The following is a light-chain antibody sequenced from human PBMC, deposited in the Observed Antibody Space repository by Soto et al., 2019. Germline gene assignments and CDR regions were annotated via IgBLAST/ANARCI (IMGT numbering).Light chain of an antibody. CDR2: DSS. V-gene: IGKV1-5*01. Sequence: DIQMTQSPSSLSASVGDRVTITCRASQSISSYLNWYQQKPGRAPQLLIYDSSTLEPGVPSRFRGSGSGTEFTLTINGLQPDDFATYYCQQYDGYSPQTFGQGTKVDI. CDR1: QSISSY. J-gene: IGKJ1*01. CDR3: QQYDGYSPQT.